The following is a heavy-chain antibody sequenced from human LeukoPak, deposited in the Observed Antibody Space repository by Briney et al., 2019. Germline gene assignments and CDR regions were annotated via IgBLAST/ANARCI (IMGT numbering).Heavy chain of an antibody. J-gene: IGHJ4*02. V-gene: IGHV3-23*01. CDR3: ARSTIELELRFDY. Sequence: GGSLRLSCAASGFTFSNCAMSWVRQAPGKGLEWVSAISGSRGNTYYADSVKGRFTISRDNSKNTLYLQMNSLRAEDTAVYYCARSTIELELRFDYWGQGTLVTVSS. D-gene: IGHD5-18*01. CDR1: GFTFSNCA. CDR2: ISGSRGNT.